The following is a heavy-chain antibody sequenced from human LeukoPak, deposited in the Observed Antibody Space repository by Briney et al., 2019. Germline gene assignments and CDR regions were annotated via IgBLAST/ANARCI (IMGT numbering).Heavy chain of an antibody. CDR1: GFTFSSYA. CDR3: AKMAGGYSYGPIDY. Sequence: TGGSLRLSCAASGFTFSSYAMSWVRQAPGKGLEWVSAISGSGGSTYYADSVKGRFTISRDNSKNTLYLQMNSLRAEDTAVYYCAKMAGGYSYGPIDYWGQGTLVTVSS. J-gene: IGHJ4*02. CDR2: ISGSGGST. V-gene: IGHV3-23*01. D-gene: IGHD5-18*01.